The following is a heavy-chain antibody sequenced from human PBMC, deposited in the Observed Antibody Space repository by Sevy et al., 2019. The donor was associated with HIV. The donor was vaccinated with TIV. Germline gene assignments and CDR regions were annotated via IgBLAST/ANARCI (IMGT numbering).Heavy chain of an antibody. CDR1: GFTFSSYA. CDR2: ISYDGSNK. CDR3: ARGRVTSHYYDY. J-gene: IGHJ4*02. V-gene: IGHV3-30*04. Sequence: GGSLRLSCAASGFTFSSYAMSWVRQAPGKGLEWVAVISYDGSNKYYADSVKGRFTISRDNSKHTLYLQMNSLRVEDTAVYYCARGRVTSHYYDYWGQGTLVTVSS. D-gene: IGHD2-21*02.